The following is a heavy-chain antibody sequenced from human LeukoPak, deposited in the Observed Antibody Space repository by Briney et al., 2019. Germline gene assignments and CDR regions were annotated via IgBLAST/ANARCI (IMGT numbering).Heavy chain of an antibody. D-gene: IGHD3-10*01. CDR1: GYTFTSYA. Sequence: ASVKVSCKASGYTFTSYAMHWVRQAPGQRLEWMGWINAGNGNTKYSQKFQGRVTITRDTSASTAYMELSSLRSEDTAVYYCARSLYFGATPFRGAFDIWGQGTMVTVSS. V-gene: IGHV1-3*01. CDR2: INAGNGNT. CDR3: ARSLYFGATPFRGAFDI. J-gene: IGHJ3*02.